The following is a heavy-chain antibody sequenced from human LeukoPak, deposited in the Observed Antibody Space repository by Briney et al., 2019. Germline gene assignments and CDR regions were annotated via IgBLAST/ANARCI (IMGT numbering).Heavy chain of an antibody. CDR3: ARGIYGSGSYYPPDY. D-gene: IGHD3-10*01. J-gene: IGHJ4*02. Sequence: GASVKASCKTSGYTFTSYGFSWVRQAPGQGLEWMGWISAYNGNTNYAQKLQGRVTMTTDTSTSTAYMELRSLRFDDTAVYYCARGIYGSGSYYPPDYWGQGTLVTVSS. V-gene: IGHV1-18*04. CDR2: ISAYNGNT. CDR1: GYTFTSYG.